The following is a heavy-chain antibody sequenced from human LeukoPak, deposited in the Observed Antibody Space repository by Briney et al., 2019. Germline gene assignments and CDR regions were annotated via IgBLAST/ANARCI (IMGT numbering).Heavy chain of an antibody. V-gene: IGHV3-74*01. CDR1: GFTFTNYW. D-gene: IGHD6-6*01. J-gene: IGHJ4*02. CDR2: LPPNELGM. CDR3: VGTIASRGSED. Sequence: PGGSLRLSCAASGFTFTNYWMHWVRQAPGMGLVWVSRLPPNELGMIYADSVKGRFTVSRDNDKNTVYLQMNNLRADDTAMYYCVGTIASRGSEDWGQGALVTVSS.